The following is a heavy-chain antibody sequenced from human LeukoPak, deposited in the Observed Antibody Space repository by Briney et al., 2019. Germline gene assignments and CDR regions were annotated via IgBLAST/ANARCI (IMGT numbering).Heavy chain of an antibody. CDR1: GFTFSSYD. J-gene: IGHJ3*02. D-gene: IGHD4-17*01. Sequence: GGSLRLSCAASGFTFSSYDMHWVRQATGKGLEWVSAIGTAGDTYYPGSVKGRFTISRENAKNSLYLQMNGLRAGDTAVYYCARVNGDWDAFDTGGQGTMVTVSS. CDR3: ARVNGDWDAFDT. V-gene: IGHV3-13*01. CDR2: IGTAGDT.